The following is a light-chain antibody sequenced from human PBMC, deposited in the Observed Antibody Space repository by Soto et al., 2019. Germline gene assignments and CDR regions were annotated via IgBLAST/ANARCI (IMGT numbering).Light chain of an antibody. CDR2: GAS. CDR1: QSINNY. Sequence: EIVLTQSPVTLSLSPGERATLSCRASQSINNYLAWYQQKPGQAPRLLIYGASSRATGIPDRFSGSGSGTDFTLTISRLEPEDFAVYYCQQYGSSPLTFGGGTKVDIK. J-gene: IGKJ4*01. CDR3: QQYGSSPLT. V-gene: IGKV3-20*01.